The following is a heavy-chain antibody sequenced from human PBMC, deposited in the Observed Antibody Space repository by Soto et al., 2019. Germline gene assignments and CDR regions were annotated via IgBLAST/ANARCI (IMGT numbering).Heavy chain of an antibody. CDR1: GYTFTSHA. V-gene: IGHV1-3*05. CDR3: ARAGIAAAGTSGFDP. J-gene: IGHJ5*02. CDR2: INAGNGNT. Sequence: QVQLVQSGAEEKKPGASVKVSCKASGYTFTSHAMHWVRQAPGQRLEWMGWINAGNGNTKYSQKFQGRVTITTDTSASTGYMELSSLRSEDTAVYYCARAGIAAAGTSGFDPWGQGTLVTVSS. D-gene: IGHD6-13*01.